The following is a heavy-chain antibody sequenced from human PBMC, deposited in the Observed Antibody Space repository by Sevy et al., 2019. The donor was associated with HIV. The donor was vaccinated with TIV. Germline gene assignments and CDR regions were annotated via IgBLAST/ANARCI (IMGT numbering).Heavy chain of an antibody. CDR3: ARRVRGVITIDY. J-gene: IGHJ4*02. V-gene: IGHV3-30*04. D-gene: IGHD3-10*01. CDR2: ISYDGSNK. Sequence: GESLKISCAASGFTYSSNAMHWVRQAPGKGLEWVAVISYDGSNKYYADSVKGRFTISRDNSKNTLYLQMNSLRAEDTAVYYCARRVRGVITIDYWGQGTLVTVSS. CDR1: GFTYSSNA.